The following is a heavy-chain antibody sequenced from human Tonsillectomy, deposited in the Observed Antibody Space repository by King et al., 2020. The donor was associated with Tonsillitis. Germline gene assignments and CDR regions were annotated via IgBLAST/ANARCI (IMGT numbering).Heavy chain of an antibody. D-gene: IGHD3-10*01. CDR2: INPNSGCT. J-gene: IGHJ5*02. CDR1: GYTFTGYY. Sequence: QVQLVESGAEVKKPGASVKVSCKASGYTFTGYYMHWVRQAPGQGLEWMGWINPNSGCTNYAQKFQGRVTMTRDTSISTAYMELSRLRSDDTAVYYCARVPGGFGELYWFDPWGQGTLVTVSS. V-gene: IGHV1-2*02. CDR3: ARVPGGFGELYWFDP.